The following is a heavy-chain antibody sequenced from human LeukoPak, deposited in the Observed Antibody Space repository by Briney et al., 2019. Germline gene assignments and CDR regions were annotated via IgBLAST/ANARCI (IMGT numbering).Heavy chain of an antibody. CDR1: GFTFSDYY. CDR3: ARTWFGELLQLYYFDY. D-gene: IGHD3-10*01. V-gene: IGHV3-11*03. Sequence: GGSLRLSCAASGFTFSDYYMSWIRQPPGKGLEWVSYISSSSSYTNYADSVKGRFTISRDNAKNSLYLQMNSLRAEDTAVYYCARTWFGELLQLYYFDYWGQGTLVTVSS. CDR2: ISSSSSYT. J-gene: IGHJ4*02.